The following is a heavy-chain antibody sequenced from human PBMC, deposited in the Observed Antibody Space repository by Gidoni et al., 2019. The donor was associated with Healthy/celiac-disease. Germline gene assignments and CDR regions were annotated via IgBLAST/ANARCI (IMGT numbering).Heavy chain of an antibody. CDR1: GGSISSSSYY. V-gene: IGHV4-39*01. CDR2: IYYSGST. D-gene: IGHD2-2*02. CDR3: ARTIVVVPAATPGDAFDI. Sequence: QLQLQASGPGLVTPSETLSLTCTVSGGSISSSSYYWGWLRPPPGKGLEWIGRIYYSGSTYYNPSLKSRVSISVDTSKNQFSLKLSSVTAADTAVYYCARTIVVVPAATPGDAFDIWGQGTMVTVSS. J-gene: IGHJ3*02.